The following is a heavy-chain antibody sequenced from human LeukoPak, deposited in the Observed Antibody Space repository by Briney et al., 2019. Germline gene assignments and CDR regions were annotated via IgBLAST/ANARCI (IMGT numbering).Heavy chain of an antibody. CDR1: GFTVSSNY. J-gene: IGHJ3*02. CDR2: THSDGST. D-gene: IGHD3-10*01. Sequence: GGSLRLSCAASGFTVSSNYMGWVRQAPGKALEWVSLTHSDGSTYYADSVKGRFTVSRDKSENPLHLQMNSLRAEDTAVYYCAKGLNAYGSGSYSHLDAFDMWGQGTMVTVSS. V-gene: IGHV3-53*01. CDR3: AKGLNAYGSGSYSHLDAFDM.